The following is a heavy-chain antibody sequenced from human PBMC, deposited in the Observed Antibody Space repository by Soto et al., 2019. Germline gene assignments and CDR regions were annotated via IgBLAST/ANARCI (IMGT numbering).Heavy chain of an antibody. V-gene: IGHV3-23*01. CDR2: ISGSGNSA. J-gene: IGHJ3*02. Sequence: GESLKISCAASGFSFSDYAMSWVRQPPGKGLEWVSAISGSGNSADYADSVKGRFTISRDNFKNTLSLQMNSLRAEDRAVYYCAKSWRRYADYAGGLVDALDIWGQGTMVTVSS. CDR1: GFSFSDYA. CDR3: AKSWRRYADYAGGLVDALDI. D-gene: IGHD4-17*01.